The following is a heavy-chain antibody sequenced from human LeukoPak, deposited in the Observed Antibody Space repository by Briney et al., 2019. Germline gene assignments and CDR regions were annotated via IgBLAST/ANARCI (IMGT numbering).Heavy chain of an antibody. CDR2: IYYSGST. D-gene: IGHD6-19*01. Sequence: PSETLSLACTVSGGSISSGDYYWSWIRQPPGKGLEWIGYIYYSGSTNYNPSLKSRVTISVDTSKNQFSLKMISVTAADTAIYYCARVQWLPLDVFNFWGQGTMVTVSS. CDR1: GGSISSGDYY. V-gene: IGHV4-30-4*02. CDR3: ARVQWLPLDVFNF. J-gene: IGHJ3*01.